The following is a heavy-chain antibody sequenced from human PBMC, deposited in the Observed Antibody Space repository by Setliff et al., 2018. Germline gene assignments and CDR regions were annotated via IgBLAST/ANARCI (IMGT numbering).Heavy chain of an antibody. CDR1: GYTFINYD. Sequence: GASVKVSCKASGYTFINYDINWVRQATGQGLAWMGWMNPNSGNTGYAQKFQGRVNMTRDTYITTVYMDLSRLRSDDTAVYYCARGTDYHGSGSYWAKDVWGEGTTVTVSS. V-gene: IGHV1-8*01. CDR2: MNPNSGNT. J-gene: IGHJ6*04. D-gene: IGHD3-10*01. CDR3: ARGTDYHGSGSYWAKDV.